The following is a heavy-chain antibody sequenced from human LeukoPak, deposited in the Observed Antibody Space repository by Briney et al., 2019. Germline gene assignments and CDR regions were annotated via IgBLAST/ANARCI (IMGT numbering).Heavy chain of an antibody. V-gene: IGHV5-51*01. CDR3: ARRSYSTSCYGYWFDS. D-gene: IGHD2-2*01. CDR2: IYPGDSDS. J-gene: IGHJ5*01. Sequence: GESLKISCKGSGYRFTDYWIAWVRQMPGKGLEWTGIIYPGDSDSRYSPSFQGQVTFSADKSISTAYLQWSGLKASDTAMYYCARRSYSTSCYGYWFDSWGQGTLVTVSS. CDR1: GYRFTDYW.